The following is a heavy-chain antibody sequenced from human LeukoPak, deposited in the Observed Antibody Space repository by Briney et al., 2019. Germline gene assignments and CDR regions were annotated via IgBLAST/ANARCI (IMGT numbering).Heavy chain of an antibody. CDR3: ARGLSTMVRGRNYYYMDV. D-gene: IGHD3-10*01. CDR2: IHTSGST. Sequence: SDTLSLTCTVSGGSISSYYWSWIRQPAGKGLEWIGRIHTSGSTSYNPSLKSRVTMSVDTSKNQFSLKLSSVTAADTAVYYCARGLSTMVRGRNYYYMDVWGKGTTVTVSS. CDR1: GGSISSYY. V-gene: IGHV4-4*07. J-gene: IGHJ6*03.